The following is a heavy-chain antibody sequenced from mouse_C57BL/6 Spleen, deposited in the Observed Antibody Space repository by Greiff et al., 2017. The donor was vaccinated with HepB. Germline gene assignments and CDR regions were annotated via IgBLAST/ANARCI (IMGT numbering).Heavy chain of an antibody. CDR3: ASRNHYGSSYLFAY. D-gene: IGHD1-1*01. V-gene: IGHV1-50*01. J-gene: IGHJ3*01. CDR1: GYTFTSYW. Sequence: QVQLKESGAELVKPGASVKLSCKASGYTFTSYWMQWVKQRPGQGLEWIGEIDPSDSYTNYNQKFKGKATLTVDTSSSTAYMQLSSLTSEDSAVYYCASRNHYGSSYLFAYWGQGTLVTVSA. CDR2: IDPSDSYT.